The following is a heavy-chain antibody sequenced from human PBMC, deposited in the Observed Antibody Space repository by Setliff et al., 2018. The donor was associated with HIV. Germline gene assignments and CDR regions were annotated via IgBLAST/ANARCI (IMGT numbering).Heavy chain of an antibody. CDR3: SRGSYYMDV. J-gene: IGHJ6*03. CDR2: IYYSGST. Sequence: PSETLSLTCTVSGGSISSSSYYWGWIRQPPGKGLEWIGSIYYSGSTYYNPSLKSRVSISVDTSKNQFSLKLSSVTAADTAVYHCSRGSYYMDVWGKGTTVTVSS. D-gene: IGHD3-16*01. CDR1: GGSISSSSYY. V-gene: IGHV4-39*07.